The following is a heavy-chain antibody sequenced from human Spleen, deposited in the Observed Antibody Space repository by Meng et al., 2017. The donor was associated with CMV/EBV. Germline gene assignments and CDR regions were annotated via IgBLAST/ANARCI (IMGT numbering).Heavy chain of an antibody. CDR1: GFTFSSYW. D-gene: IGHD2-2*01. V-gene: IGHV3-23*03. CDR3: AKGSSLRVPVDDYYYYGMDV. J-gene: IGHJ6*02. Sequence: GESLKISCAASGFTFSSYWMHWVRQAPGKGLEWVSVIYSGGSSTYYADSVKGRFTISRDNSKNTLYLQMNSLRAEDTAVYYCAKGSSLRVPVDDYYYYGMDVWGQGTTVTVSS. CDR2: IYSGGSST.